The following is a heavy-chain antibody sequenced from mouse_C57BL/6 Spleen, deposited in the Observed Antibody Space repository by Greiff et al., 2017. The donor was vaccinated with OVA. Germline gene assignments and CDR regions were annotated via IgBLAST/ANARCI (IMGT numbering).Heavy chain of an antibody. Sequence: QVQLQQPGAELVKPGASVKLSCKASGYTFTSYWMQWVKQRPGQGLEWIGEIDPSDSYTNYNQKFKGKATLTVDTSSSTAYMQLSSLTSEDSAVYYCARELYYDYDGYYAMDYWGQGTSVTVSS. V-gene: IGHV1-50*01. CDR3: ARELYYDYDGYYAMDY. CDR1: GYTFTSYW. D-gene: IGHD2-4*01. J-gene: IGHJ4*01. CDR2: IDPSDSYT.